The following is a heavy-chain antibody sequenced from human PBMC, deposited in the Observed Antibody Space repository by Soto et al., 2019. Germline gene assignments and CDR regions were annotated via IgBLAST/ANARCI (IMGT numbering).Heavy chain of an antibody. D-gene: IGHD6-13*01. V-gene: IGHV4-31*03. Sequence: KPSETLSLTCTVSGCSISSGGYYWSWIRQHPGKGLEWIGYIYYSGSTYYNPSLKSRVTISVDTSKNQFSLKLSSVTAADTAVYYCARSTGTVWWFDPWGQGTLVTVS. J-gene: IGHJ5*02. CDR1: GCSISSGGYY. CDR2: IYYSGST. CDR3: ARSTGTVWWFDP.